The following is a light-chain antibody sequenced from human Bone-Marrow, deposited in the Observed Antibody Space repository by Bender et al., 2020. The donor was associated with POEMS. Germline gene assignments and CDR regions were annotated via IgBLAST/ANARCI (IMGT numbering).Light chain of an antibody. Sequence: QSALTQPASVSGSPGQSITISCIGTRSDIGAYNYVSWYQQHPGKAPKLIIYDVSNRPSGVSTRFSGSKSGNTASLTISGLQAEDEADYYCGSYTTITTLVFGGGTKLTVL. V-gene: IGLV2-14*01. CDR3: GSYTTITTLV. CDR2: DVS. J-gene: IGLJ2*01. CDR1: RSDIGAYNY.